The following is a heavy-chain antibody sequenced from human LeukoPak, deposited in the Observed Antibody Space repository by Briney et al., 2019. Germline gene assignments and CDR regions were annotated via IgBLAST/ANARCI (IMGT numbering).Heavy chain of an antibody. D-gene: IGHD5-18*01. V-gene: IGHV3-23*01. CDR3: AKVVDTAMVTGGGFDY. CDR2: IGGSGGST. CDR1: GFTFSSYA. Sequence: GGSLRLSCAASGFTFSSYAMSWVRQAPGKGLEWVSAIGGSGGSTYYADSVKGRFTISRDNSKNTLYLQMNSLRAEDTAVYYCAKVVDTAMVTGGGFDYWGQGTLVTVSS. J-gene: IGHJ4*02.